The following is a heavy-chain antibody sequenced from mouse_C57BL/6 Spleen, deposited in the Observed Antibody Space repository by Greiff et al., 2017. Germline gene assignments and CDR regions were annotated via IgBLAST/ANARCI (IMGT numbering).Heavy chain of an antibody. Sequence: VKLVESGPGLVAPSQSLSITCTVSGFSLTSYGVHWVRQPPGKGLEWLVVIWSDGSTTYNSALKSRLSISKDNSKSQVFLKMNSLQTDDTAMYYCARHRRDTLYAMDYWGQGTSVTVSS. D-gene: IGHD5-1-1*01. J-gene: IGHJ4*01. CDR3: ARHRRDTLYAMDY. V-gene: IGHV2-6-1*01. CDR1: GFSLTSYG. CDR2: IWSDGST.